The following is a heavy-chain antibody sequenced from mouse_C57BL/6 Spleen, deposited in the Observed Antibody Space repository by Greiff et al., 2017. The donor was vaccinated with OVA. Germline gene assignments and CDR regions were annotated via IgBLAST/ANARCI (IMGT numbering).Heavy chain of an antibody. V-gene: IGHV1-64*01. J-gene: IGHJ2*01. CDR2: IHPIIGST. CDR1: GYTFTSYW. CDR3: ARGGRGGY. Sequence: VQLQQSGAELVKPGASVTLSCKPSGYTFTSYWMHWVKQRPGQGLEWIGMIHPIIGSTTYNEKLKSKATLTVDKSSSTADMQLSSLTSEDSAVYDCARGGRGGYWGQGTTLTVSS.